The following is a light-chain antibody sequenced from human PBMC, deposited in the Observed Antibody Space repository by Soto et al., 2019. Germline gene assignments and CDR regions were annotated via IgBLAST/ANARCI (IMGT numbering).Light chain of an antibody. V-gene: IGKV3-15*01. J-gene: IGKJ1*01. CDR3: QQYNNWPRT. Sequence: EVVMTQSPATLSVSPGERATLSFGASQSVNTNLAWYQQRPGQAPRLLIYVASTRAAGVPARFSGSGSGTEFTLTISSLQSEDFAIYYCQQYNNWPRTFGQGTKVDIK. CDR2: VAS. CDR1: QSVNTN.